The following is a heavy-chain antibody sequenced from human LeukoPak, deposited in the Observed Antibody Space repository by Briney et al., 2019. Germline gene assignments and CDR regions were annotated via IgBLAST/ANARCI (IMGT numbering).Heavy chain of an antibody. CDR3: TRESGAFSPFGF. J-gene: IGHJ4*02. CDR2: IYFTGSN. D-gene: IGHD1-26*01. CDR1: GGSISPYY. Sequence: PSETLSLTCTVSGGSISPYYWSWVRQPPGKGLEWIGYIYFTGSNNYNPSLKSRVTISVDTSKNQLSLRLTSVTAADTAIYYCTRESGAFSPFGFWGQGTLVTVSS. V-gene: IGHV4-59*12.